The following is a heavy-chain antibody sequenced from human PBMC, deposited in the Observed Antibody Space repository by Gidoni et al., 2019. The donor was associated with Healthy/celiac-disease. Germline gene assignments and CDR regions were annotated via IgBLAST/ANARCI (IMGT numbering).Heavy chain of an antibody. V-gene: IGHV3-30*18. CDR3: AKGANWGSDFGDY. J-gene: IGHJ4*02. D-gene: IGHD7-27*01. CDR2: ISYDGSNK. CDR1: GFTFSSYG. Sequence: QVQLVESGGGVVQPGRSLRLSCAASGFTFSSYGMHWVRQAPGKGLGWVAVISYDGSNKYYADSVKGRFTISRDNSKNTLYLQMNSLRAEDTAVYYCAKGANWGSDFGDYWGQGTLVTVSS.